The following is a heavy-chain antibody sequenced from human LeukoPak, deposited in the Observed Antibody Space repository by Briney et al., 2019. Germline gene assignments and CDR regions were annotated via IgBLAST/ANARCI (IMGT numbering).Heavy chain of an antibody. J-gene: IGHJ4*02. D-gene: IGHD3-10*01. Sequence: TGGSLRLSCAASGFTFSSYWMSWVRQAPGKGLEWVANIKQDGSEKYYVDSVKGRFTISRDNAKNSLYLQMNSLRAEDTAVYYCARELAVLWFGELLNYFDYWGQGTLVTVSS. V-gene: IGHV3-7*01. CDR1: GFTFSSYW. CDR2: IKQDGSEK. CDR3: ARELAVLWFGELLNYFDY.